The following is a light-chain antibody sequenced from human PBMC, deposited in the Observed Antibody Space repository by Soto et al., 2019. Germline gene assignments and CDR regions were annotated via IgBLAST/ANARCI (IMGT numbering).Light chain of an antibody. CDR1: QSVSTSF. CDR2: RAS. CDR3: QQYESSPLT. V-gene: IGKV3-20*01. Sequence: EIVLTQSPDTLSLSPGERATLSCRASQSVSTSFLAWYHQKPGQAPRLLIYRASSRATGIPDSFTGSGSGTDFTLTISRLEPEDFAVYYCQQYESSPLTFGGGTKVEIK. J-gene: IGKJ4*01.